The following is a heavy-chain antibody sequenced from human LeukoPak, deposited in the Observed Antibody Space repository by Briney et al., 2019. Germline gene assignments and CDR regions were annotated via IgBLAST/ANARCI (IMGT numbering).Heavy chain of an antibody. D-gene: IGHD6-6*01. CDR2: IYSGGST. CDR3: ARTILRAHPGGPTPHFDY. J-gene: IGHJ4*02. CDR1: GFTVSSNY. V-gene: IGHV3-66*02. Sequence: PGGSLRLSCAASGFTVSSNYMSWVRQAPGKGLEWVSVIYSGGSTYYADSVKGRFTISRDNSKNTLYLQMNSLRAEDTAAYYCARTILRAHPGGPTPHFDYWGQGTLVTASS.